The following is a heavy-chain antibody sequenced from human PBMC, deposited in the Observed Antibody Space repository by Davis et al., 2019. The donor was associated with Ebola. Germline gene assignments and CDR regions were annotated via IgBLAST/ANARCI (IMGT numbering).Heavy chain of an antibody. CDR2: INPNSGDT. Sequence: MPGGSLRLSCKASGYTFTGYYMHWVRQAPGQGLEWMGRINPNSGDTNYAQKFQGRVTMTRDTSISTAYMELSRLRSDDTVVYYCARGQGRGDYGMDVWGQGTTVTVSS. CDR3: ARGQGRGDYGMDV. CDR1: GYTFTGYY. D-gene: IGHD3-10*01. J-gene: IGHJ6*02. V-gene: IGHV1-2*05.